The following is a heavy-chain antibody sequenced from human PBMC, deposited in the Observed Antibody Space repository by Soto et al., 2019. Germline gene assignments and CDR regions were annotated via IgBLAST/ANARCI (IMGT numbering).Heavy chain of an antibody. J-gene: IGHJ4*02. V-gene: IGHV3-53*04. Sequence: EVQLVASGVGLVQPGGCLRLSCAASEFTVTSNYMSWVRQAPGKGLEWVSVIYSGGSTYYADFVKGRFTISRYNSKNTVYLQLNSLRAEDAAVYYCARATYCTGGNCLLDYWGQGSLVTVSS. CDR2: IYSGGST. CDR1: EFTVTSNY. CDR3: ARATYCTGGNCLLDY. D-gene: IGHD2-15*01.